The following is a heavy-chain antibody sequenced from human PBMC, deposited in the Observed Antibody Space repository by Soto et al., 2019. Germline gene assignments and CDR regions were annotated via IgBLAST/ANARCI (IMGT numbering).Heavy chain of an antibody. CDR1: GFTFSTYG. CDR2: ISGNGGIT. V-gene: IGHV3-23*01. D-gene: IGHD3-10*01. CDR3: AKRPLRGSERYFDY. Sequence: EVQLLESGGDLVQPGGSLRLSCAASGFTFSTYGMSWVRQAPGKGLEWVSPISGNGGITYYADSVKGRFTISRDNSKNTLYLQMNGLRVEDKAVYYCAKRPLRGSERYFDYWGQGTLVTVSS. J-gene: IGHJ4*02.